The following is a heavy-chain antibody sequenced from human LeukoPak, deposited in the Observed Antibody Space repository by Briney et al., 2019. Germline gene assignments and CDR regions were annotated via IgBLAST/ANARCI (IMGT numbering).Heavy chain of an antibody. CDR1: GGSFSGYY. D-gene: IGHD1-26*01. J-gene: IGHJ6*03. CDR2: INHSGST. Sequence: PSETLSLTCAVYGGSFSGYYWSWIRQPPGKGLEWIGEINHSGSTNYNPSLKSRVTISVDTSKNQFSLKLSSVTAADTAIYYCARCPHDSRSDYDVYSYMDVWGKGTTVTVSS. CDR3: ARCPHDSRSDYDVYSYMDV. V-gene: IGHV4-34*01.